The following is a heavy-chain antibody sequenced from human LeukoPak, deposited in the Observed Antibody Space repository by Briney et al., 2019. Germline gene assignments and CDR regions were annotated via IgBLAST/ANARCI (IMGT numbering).Heavy chain of an antibody. CDR3: ARDRRAAAGNYYYYYMDV. CDR1: GFTFSSYG. CDR2: MRYDGSNR. Sequence: GGSLRLSCAASGFTFSSYGMHWVRQAPGKGLEWVAFMRYDGSNRNYADSVKGRFTISRDNAKNSLYLQMNSLRAEDTAVYYCARDRRAAAGNYYYYYMDVWGKGTTVTVSS. V-gene: IGHV3-30*02. D-gene: IGHD6-13*01. J-gene: IGHJ6*03.